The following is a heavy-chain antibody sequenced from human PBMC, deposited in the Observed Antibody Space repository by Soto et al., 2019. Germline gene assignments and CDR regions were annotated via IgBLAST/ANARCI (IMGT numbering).Heavy chain of an antibody. CDR3: ARSGYYDSSGYPMDV. V-gene: IGHV1-69*13. J-gene: IGHJ6*02. Sequence: VASVKVSCKASGGTFSSYAISWVRQAPGQGLEWMGGIIPIFGTTNYAQKFQGRVTITAGESTSTAYMELSSLRSEDTAVYYCARSGYYDSSGYPMDVWGQGTTVTVSS. CDR1: GGTFSSYA. CDR2: IIPIFGTT. D-gene: IGHD3-22*01.